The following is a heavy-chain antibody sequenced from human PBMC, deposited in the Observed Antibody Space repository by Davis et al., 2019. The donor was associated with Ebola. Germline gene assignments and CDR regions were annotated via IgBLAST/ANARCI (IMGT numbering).Heavy chain of an antibody. Sequence: ASVKVSCKASGYTFTSYDINWVRQATGQGLEWMGWMNPNSGNTGYAQKFQGRVTITRNTSISTAYMELRSLRSEDTAVYYCARGRLRVYYYYYYMDVWGKGTTVTVSS. J-gene: IGHJ6*03. CDR1: GYTFTSYD. CDR3: ARGRLRVYYYYYYMDV. CDR2: MNPNSGNT. V-gene: IGHV1-8*03.